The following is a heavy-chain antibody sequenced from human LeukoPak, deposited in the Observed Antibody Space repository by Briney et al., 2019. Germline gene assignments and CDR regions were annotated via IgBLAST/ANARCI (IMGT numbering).Heavy chain of an antibody. D-gene: IGHD5-18*01. V-gene: IGHV1-2*02. J-gene: IGHJ4*02. CDR3: ARGRGYSYGDY. CDR1: GYTFTGYY. CDR2: INPNSGAT. Sequence: GPVKVSCKASGYTFTGYYMHWVRQAPGQGLEWMGWINPNSGATNYVQKFQGRVTMTRDTSVSTAYMELSRLRSDDTAVYYCARGRGYSYGDYWGQGTLVTVSS.